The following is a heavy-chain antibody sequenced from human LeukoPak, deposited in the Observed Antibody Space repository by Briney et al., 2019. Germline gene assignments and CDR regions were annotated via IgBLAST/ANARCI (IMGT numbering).Heavy chain of an antibody. CDR1: GGSFSGYY. D-gene: IGHD3-22*01. J-gene: IGHJ3*02. V-gene: IGHV4-34*01. CDR3: ARRLYYDSSGYYYWRRNDAFDI. CDR2: INHSGST. Sequence: PSETLSLTCAVYGGSFSGYYWSWIRQPPGKGLEWIGEINHSGSTNYNPSPKSRVTISVDTSKNQFSLKLSSVTAADTAVYYCARRLYYDSSGYYYWRRNDAFDIWGQGTMVTVSS.